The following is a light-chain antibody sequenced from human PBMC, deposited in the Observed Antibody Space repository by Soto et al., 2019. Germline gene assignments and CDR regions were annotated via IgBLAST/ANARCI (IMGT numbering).Light chain of an antibody. J-gene: IGLJ2*01. Sequence: QSALTQPPSASGSPGQSVTISCTGTSSDVGGYNYVSWYQQHPVKAPKLMIYEVSNRPSGVPDRFSGSNSGNTASLTVYGLQAEDEADYYCSSYAGSNNLVFGGGTKVTVL. V-gene: IGLV2-8*01. CDR1: SSDVGGYNY. CDR2: EVS. CDR3: SSYAGSNNLV.